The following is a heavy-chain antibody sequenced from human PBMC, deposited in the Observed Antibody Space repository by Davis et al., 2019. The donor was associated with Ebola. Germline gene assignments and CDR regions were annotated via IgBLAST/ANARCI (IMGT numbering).Heavy chain of an antibody. Sequence: GESLKISCAASGFTFISHAMSWVRQAPGKGLEWVSNIGGSGGTTYYADSVKGRFTISRDNSDNTLFLQMNSLRAEDTAVYYCVRGLNMVVTGTGDYWGQGTLVTVSS. V-gene: IGHV3-23*01. D-gene: IGHD2-21*02. CDR1: GFTFISHA. J-gene: IGHJ4*02. CDR2: IGGSGGTT. CDR3: VRGLNMVVTGTGDY.